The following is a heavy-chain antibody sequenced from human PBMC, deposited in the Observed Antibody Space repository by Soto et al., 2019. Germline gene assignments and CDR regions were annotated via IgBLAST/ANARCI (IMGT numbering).Heavy chain of an antibody. CDR2: IIPIFDAP. D-gene: IGHD3-16*01. CDR1: GGSFNMYA. Sequence: SVKVSCKASGGSFNMYAMNWVRQAPGHGLEWMGGIIPIFDAPRYSEQFQGRVTITVDESTSTAYMELSSLRSDDTAIYYCTRAIGSGGVMGGFDYWGQGTLVTVSS. V-gene: IGHV1-69*13. CDR3: TRAIGSGGVMGGFDY. J-gene: IGHJ4*02.